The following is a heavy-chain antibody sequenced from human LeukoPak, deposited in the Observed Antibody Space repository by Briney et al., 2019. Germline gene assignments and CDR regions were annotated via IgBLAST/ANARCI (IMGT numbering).Heavy chain of an antibody. CDR3: AELGSGSYSFDY. J-gene: IGHJ4*02. Sequence: GASVKVSCKASGGTFSGYAISWVRQAPGQGLEWMGGIIPIFGTANYAQKFQGRVTITADESTSTAYMELSSLRSEDTAVYYCAELGSGSYSFDYWSQGTLVTVSS. V-gene: IGHV1-69*13. CDR1: GGTFSGYA. D-gene: IGHD3-10*01. CDR2: IIPIFGTA.